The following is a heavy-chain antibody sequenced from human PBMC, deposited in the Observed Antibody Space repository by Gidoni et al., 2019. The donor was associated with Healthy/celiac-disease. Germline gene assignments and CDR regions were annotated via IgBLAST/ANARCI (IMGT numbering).Heavy chain of an antibody. Sequence: QLQLQESGPGLVKPSETLSLTCTVSGGSISSSSYYWGWIRQPPGKGLEWIGSIYYSGSTYYNPSLKSRVTISVDTSKNQFSLKLSSVTAADTAVYYCARERLDSLNNDYGDYGSSGGYYFDYWGQGTLVTVSS. CDR1: GGSISSSSYY. D-gene: IGHD4-17*01. J-gene: IGHJ4*02. CDR2: IYYSGST. V-gene: IGHV4-39*07. CDR3: ARERLDSLNNDYGDYGSSGGYYFDY.